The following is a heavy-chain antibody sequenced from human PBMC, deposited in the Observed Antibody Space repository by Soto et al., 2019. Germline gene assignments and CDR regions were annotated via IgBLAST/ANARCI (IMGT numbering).Heavy chain of an antibody. CDR3: ARSGYANVGSNYY. D-gene: IGHD2-8*01. V-gene: IGHV4-59*01. J-gene: IGHJ4*02. CDR1: GGSISSNY. Sequence: QVQLQESGPGLVKPSETLSLTCTVSGGSISSNYWSWIRQPPGSGLEWIGYIYYSGSTSYNPSLKSRVTISIDTSKKQCSLKLNSVTAADTAVYYCARSGYANVGSNYYWGQGTLVIVSS. CDR2: IYYSGST.